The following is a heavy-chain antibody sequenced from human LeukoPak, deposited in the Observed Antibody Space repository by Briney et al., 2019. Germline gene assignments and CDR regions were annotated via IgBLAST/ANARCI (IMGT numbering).Heavy chain of an antibody. CDR3: AIGYKHGHGLFDN. J-gene: IGHJ4*02. D-gene: IGHD5-18*01. Sequence: GASVKVSCKASGYTLTNYGMHWVRQAPGQRLEWMAWINTANGDTNYAQKFQGTVTMTTDTSTSTAYVELRSLRSDDTAVYYCAIGYKHGHGLFDNWGQGTLVIVSS. CDR1: GYTLTNYG. V-gene: IGHV1-3*04. CDR2: INTANGDT.